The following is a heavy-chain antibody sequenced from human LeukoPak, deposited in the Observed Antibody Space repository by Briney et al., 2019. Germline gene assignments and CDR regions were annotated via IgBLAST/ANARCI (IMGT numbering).Heavy chain of an antibody. Sequence: SETLSLTCAVYGGSFSGYYWSWIRQPPGKGLEWIGEINQSGSTNYNPSLKSRVAISVDTSKNQFSLKLSSVTAADTAVYYCATAGMDYYGSGSYYHWFDPWGQGTLVTVSS. J-gene: IGHJ5*02. CDR2: INQSGST. V-gene: IGHV4-34*01. CDR3: ATAGMDYYGSGSYYHWFDP. D-gene: IGHD3-10*01. CDR1: GGSFSGYY.